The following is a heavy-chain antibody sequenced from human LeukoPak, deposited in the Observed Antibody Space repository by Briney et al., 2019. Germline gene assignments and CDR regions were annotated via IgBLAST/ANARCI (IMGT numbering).Heavy chain of an antibody. D-gene: IGHD3-9*01. Sequence: ASVKVSCKASGYTFTSYYMHWVRQAPGQGLEWMGIINPSGGSTSYAQKFQGRVTMTRDTSTSTVYMELSSLRSEDTAVYYCARDGGGYDILTGLPRETNWFDPWGQGTLVTVPS. J-gene: IGHJ5*02. CDR3: ARDGGGYDILTGLPRETNWFDP. V-gene: IGHV1-46*01. CDR2: INPSGGST. CDR1: GYTFTSYY.